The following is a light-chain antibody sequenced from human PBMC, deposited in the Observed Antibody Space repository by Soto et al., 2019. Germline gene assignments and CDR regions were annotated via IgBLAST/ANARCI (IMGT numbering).Light chain of an antibody. Sequence: QSVLTQPPSASGSPGQSVTISCTGTSSDVGAYNYVSWYQQHPGKAPKVLIYEVSKRPSGVPDRVSGSKSGNTASLTVSGLQAEDEADYYCTSYAGSNNHVVFGGGTKLTVL. J-gene: IGLJ2*01. CDR1: SSDVGAYNY. CDR2: EVS. V-gene: IGLV2-8*01. CDR3: TSYAGSNNHVV.